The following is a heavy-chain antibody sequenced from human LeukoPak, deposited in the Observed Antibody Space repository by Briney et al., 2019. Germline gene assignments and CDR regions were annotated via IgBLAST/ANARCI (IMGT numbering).Heavy chain of an antibody. CDR2: INPNSGGT. CDR1: GYTFTGYY. Sequence: ASVKVSCKASGYTFTGYYMHWVRQAPGQGLEWMGWINPNSGGTNYAQKFQGRVTMTRDTSIGTAYMELSRLRSDDTAVYYCARGGDYYDSSGYYYGFDYWGQGTLVTVSS. CDR3: ARGGDYYDSSGYYYGFDY. D-gene: IGHD3-22*01. J-gene: IGHJ4*02. V-gene: IGHV1-2*02.